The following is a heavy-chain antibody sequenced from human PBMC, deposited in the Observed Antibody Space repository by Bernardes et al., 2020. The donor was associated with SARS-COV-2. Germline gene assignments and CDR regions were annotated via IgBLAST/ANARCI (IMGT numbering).Heavy chain of an antibody. Sequence: GESLKISCKASGYSFETYWIVWVRQMPGKGLEWRGIVSPGDSDVKYSPSFQGQVTISADKSTNTAYLHWSSLRASDTAMYYCAKSLSFGVVRGSFDSWGQGTLVTVSS. J-gene: IGHJ5*01. CDR1: GYSFETYW. CDR2: VSPGDSDV. D-gene: IGHD3-3*01. CDR3: AKSLSFGVVRGSFDS. V-gene: IGHV5-51*01.